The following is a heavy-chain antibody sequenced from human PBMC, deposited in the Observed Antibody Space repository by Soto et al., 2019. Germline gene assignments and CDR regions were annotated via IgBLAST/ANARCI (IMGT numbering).Heavy chain of an antibody. J-gene: IGHJ6*04. Sequence: QVQLVQSGAEVKKPGSSVKVSCKASGGTFGSYAISWVRQAPGQGLEWMGGIIPIPGTANYAQKFQGRVTVSAEDLRSTAYMELSHLRYQDTAGYYCARAQGSSTSLEIYFYYYYGMDVWGKGNTVSVPS. V-gene: IGHV1-69*01. CDR1: GGTFGSYA. CDR3: ARAQGSSTSLEIYFYYYYGMDV. D-gene: IGHD2-2*01. CDR2: IIPIPGTA.